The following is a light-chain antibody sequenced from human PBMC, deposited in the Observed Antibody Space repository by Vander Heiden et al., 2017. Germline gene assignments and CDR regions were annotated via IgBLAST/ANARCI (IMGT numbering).Light chain of an antibody. Sequence: DIVMTQSLDSLALTLGESANIHCKSSQSILFSSNNKDFLAWVQQKPGQPPKLLIYWASTRGSGVPNRIASGGSRTDFTLTISSQQAADVAVYYCQQYYSIPSFGQGTKVEIK. V-gene: IGKV4-1*01. CDR3: QQYYSIPS. CDR1: QSILFSSNNKDF. J-gene: IGKJ1*01. CDR2: WAS.